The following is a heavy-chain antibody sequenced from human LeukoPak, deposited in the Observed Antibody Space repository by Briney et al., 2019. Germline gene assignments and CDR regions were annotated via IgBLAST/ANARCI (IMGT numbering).Heavy chain of an antibody. V-gene: IGHV1-2*02. Sequence: ASVKVSCKASGYTFTSYDINWVRQATGQGLEWMGWINPNSGGTNYAQKFQGRVTMTRDTSISTAYMELSRLRSDDTAFYYCARRTYSSSSSLFDYWGQGTLVTVSS. CDR1: GYTFTSYD. D-gene: IGHD6-6*01. CDR3: ARRTYSSSSSLFDY. J-gene: IGHJ4*02. CDR2: INPNSGGT.